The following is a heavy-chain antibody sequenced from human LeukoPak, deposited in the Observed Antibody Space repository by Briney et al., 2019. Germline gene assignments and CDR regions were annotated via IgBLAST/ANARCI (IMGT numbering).Heavy chain of an antibody. CDR1: GGSIRSSYYY. CDR3: ARCRLESGSYYYFDY. Sequence: PSETLSLTCTVSGGSIRSSYYYWGWIRQPPGKGLEWIGSIYDSGSTYYNPSLKSRVTMSVDTSKNQFSLKLSSVTAADTAVYYCARCRLESGSYYYFDYWGQGTLVTVSS. V-gene: IGHV4-39*07. CDR2: IYDSGST. J-gene: IGHJ4*02. D-gene: IGHD1-26*01.